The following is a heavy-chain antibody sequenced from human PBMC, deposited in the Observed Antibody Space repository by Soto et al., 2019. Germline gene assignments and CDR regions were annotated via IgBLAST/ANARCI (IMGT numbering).Heavy chain of an antibody. CDR2: IIPILGIA. CDR3: ASPCRSGGYEDNAFDI. CDR1: GGTFSSYT. V-gene: IGHV1-69*02. J-gene: IGHJ3*02. Sequence: QVQLVQSGAEVKKPGSSVKVSCKASGGTFSSYTISWVRQAPGQGLEWMGRIIPILGIANYAQKFQGRVTITADKTKRQAYMELSSLSTEGTAVYYCASPCRSGGYEDNAFDIWGQGTMVAVSS. D-gene: IGHD3-10*01.